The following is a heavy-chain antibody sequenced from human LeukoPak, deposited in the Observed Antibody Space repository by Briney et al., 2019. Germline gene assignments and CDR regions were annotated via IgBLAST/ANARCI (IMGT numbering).Heavy chain of an antibody. D-gene: IGHD3-3*01. CDR3: ARKDFWSGLYYFDY. J-gene: IGHJ4*02. CDR1: GFTFSSYA. CDR2: ITSSGATT. Sequence: GGSLRLSCAASGFTFSSYAMTWVRQAPGKGLEWVSAITSSGATTYYADSVKGRFTISRDNAKNSLYLQMNSLRAEDTAVYYCARKDFWSGLYYFDYWGQGTLVTVSS. V-gene: IGHV3-23*01.